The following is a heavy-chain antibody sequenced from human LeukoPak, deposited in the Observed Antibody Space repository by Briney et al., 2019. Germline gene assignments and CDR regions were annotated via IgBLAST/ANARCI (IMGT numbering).Heavy chain of an antibody. CDR2: IYSGGNT. V-gene: IGHV3-53*01. CDR3: ARLGATTGRLYFDY. D-gene: IGHD1-1*01. Sequence: PGGSLRLSCAASGFTVSNYYMGWVRQAPGKGLEYVSVIYSGGNTYYAGSVKGRFTISRNNSNNTAYLQMNNLRAEDTAVFYCARLGATTGRLYFDYWGQGNLVTVSS. CDR1: GFTVSNYY. J-gene: IGHJ4*02.